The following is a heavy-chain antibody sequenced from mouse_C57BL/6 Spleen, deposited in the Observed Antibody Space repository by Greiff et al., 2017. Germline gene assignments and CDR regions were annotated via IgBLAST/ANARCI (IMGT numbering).Heavy chain of an antibody. J-gene: IGHJ4*01. CDR1: GYTFTDYY. V-gene: IGHV1-76*01. Sequence: VQMQQSGAELVRPGASVKLSCKASGYTFTDYYINWVKQRPGQGLEWIASIYPGSGNPYYIVKFKGKATLTAEKSSSTAFMQLSSLTSEDSAVYFCARGGTGAMDYWGQGTSVTVSS. CDR3: ARGGTGAMDY. CDR2: IYPGSGNP.